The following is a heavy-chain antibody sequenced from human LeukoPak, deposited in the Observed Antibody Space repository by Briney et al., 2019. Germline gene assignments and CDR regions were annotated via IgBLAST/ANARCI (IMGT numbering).Heavy chain of an antibody. J-gene: IGHJ4*02. CDR3: AKTGSSRFDY. V-gene: IGHV3-23*01. CDR2: FSGSGGSA. Sequence: GGSLRLSCAASGFTVSSNYMSWVRQAPGKGLEWVSAFSGSGGSAYYADSVKGRFTISRDNSKNTLFLQMNSLRAEDTAVYYFAKTGSSRFDYWGQGTLVTVSS. CDR1: GFTVSSNY. D-gene: IGHD1-26*01.